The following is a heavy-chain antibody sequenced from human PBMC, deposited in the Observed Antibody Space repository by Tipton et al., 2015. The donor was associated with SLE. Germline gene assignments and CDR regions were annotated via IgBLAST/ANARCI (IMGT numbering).Heavy chain of an antibody. CDR1: GFTFSSYA. Sequence: GSLRLSCAASGFTFSSYAMSWVRQAPGKGLEWVSVIYSGGSTYYADSVKGRFTISRDNSKNTLYLQMDSLRAEDTALYYCARGLGRIAVRGAFDIWGQGTMVTVSS. D-gene: IGHD6-6*01. J-gene: IGHJ3*02. CDR3: ARGLGRIAVRGAFDI. CDR2: IYSGGST. V-gene: IGHV3-23*03.